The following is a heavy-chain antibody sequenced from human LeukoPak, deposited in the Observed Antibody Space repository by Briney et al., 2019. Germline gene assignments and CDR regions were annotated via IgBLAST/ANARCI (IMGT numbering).Heavy chain of an antibody. V-gene: IGHV1-69*05. Sequence: ASVKFSCKASGGTFSSYAISWVRQAPGQGLEWMGGIIPIFGTANYAQKFQGRVTITTDESTSTAYMELSSLRSEDTAVYYCARDSVRRSPNPEGYWGQGTLVTVSS. CDR3: ARDSVRRSPNPEGY. J-gene: IGHJ4*02. CDR2: IIPIFGTA. D-gene: IGHD1-14*01. CDR1: GGTFSSYA.